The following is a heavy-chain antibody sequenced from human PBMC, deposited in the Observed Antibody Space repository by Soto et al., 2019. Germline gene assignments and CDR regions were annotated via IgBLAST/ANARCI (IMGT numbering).Heavy chain of an antibody. J-gene: IGHJ4*02. D-gene: IGHD6-19*01. CDR1: GFTFDDYA. CDR3: AKDISSGWELKYYFDY. V-gene: IGHV3-9*01. CDR2: ISWNSGSI. Sequence: EVQLVESGGGLVQPGRSLSLSCAASGFTFDDYALHWVRQAPGKGLEWVSGISWNSGSIGYADSVKGRFTISRDNAKNSLYLQMNSLRAEDTALYYCAKDISSGWELKYYFDYWGQGTLVTVSS.